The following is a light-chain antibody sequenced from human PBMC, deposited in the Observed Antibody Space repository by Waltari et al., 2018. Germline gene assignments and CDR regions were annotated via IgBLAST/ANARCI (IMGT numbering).Light chain of an antibody. CDR3: QSYDNSLSVY. Sequence: QSLLTQPPSVSGAPGQSVTISCTGTSSDIGAGHDVHWYQHLPGTVPRLLIFCSNNRPPGFPDRFSGSKSGTSASLAITGLQPEDEADYYCQSYDNSLSVYFGTGTQVTVL. CDR1: SSDIGAGHD. CDR2: CSN. J-gene: IGLJ1*01. V-gene: IGLV1-40*01.